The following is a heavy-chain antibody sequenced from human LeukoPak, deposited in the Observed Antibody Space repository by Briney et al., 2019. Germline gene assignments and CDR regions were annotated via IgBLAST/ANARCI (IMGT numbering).Heavy chain of an antibody. J-gene: IGHJ4*02. CDR1: GVSISRYY. D-gene: IGHD6-19*01. V-gene: IGHV4-59*01. CDR2: IYYSGST. CDR3: ARVRTRIAVAGTWGFDC. Sequence: SETLSLTCTVAGVSISRYYGSWLRQPPGKGLEWIGYIYYSGSTNYNPSLKSRVTISVDTSKNQFSLKLSSVTAADTAVYYCARVRTRIAVAGTWGFDCWGQGTLVTVSS.